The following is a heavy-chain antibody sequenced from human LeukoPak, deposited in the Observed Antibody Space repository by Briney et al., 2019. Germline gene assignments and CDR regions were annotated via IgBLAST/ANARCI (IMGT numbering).Heavy chain of an antibody. D-gene: IGHD1-26*01. CDR3: ARNVAGATGPDY. CDR2: INPNSGGT. Sequence: ASVKVSCKASGYTFTGYYMHWVRQAPGQGLEWMGWINPNSGGTSYAQSFQGRVTMTRDTSNSTVYMELSRLRSDDTAVYYCARNVAGATGPDYWGQGTLATVSS. V-gene: IGHV1-2*02. J-gene: IGHJ4*02. CDR1: GYTFTGYY.